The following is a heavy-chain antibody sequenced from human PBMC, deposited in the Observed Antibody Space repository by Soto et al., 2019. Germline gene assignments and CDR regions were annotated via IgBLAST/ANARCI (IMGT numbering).Heavy chain of an antibody. CDR1: GFNFRSYV. J-gene: IGHJ6*02. CDR3: AKDREGCGTTKCYLYGMDV. V-gene: IGHV3-23*01. CDR2: MSGSGGST. D-gene: IGHD2-2*01. Sequence: EVQLLESGGGLVQPGGSLRLSCAASGFNFRSYVMSWVRQAPGKGLEWVAGMSGSGGSTYYADSVKGRFTISRDNSKNTLYLEMNSLRAEDTAVYYCAKDREGCGTTKCYLYGMDVWGRGTTVAVSS.